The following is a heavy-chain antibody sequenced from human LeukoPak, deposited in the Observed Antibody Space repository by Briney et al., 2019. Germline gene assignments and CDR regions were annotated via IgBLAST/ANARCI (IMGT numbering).Heavy chain of an antibody. V-gene: IGHV4-59*01. J-gene: IGHJ3*02. CDR1: GGSISSDY. CDR2: IYYGGST. Sequence: SETLSLTCNGSGGSISSDYWTWIRQPPGKGLEWIGNIYYGGSTNYNPSLKSRVTISVDTSKNQFSLKLNSVTAADTAVYYCARRRDYYDSRGYYAFDIWGHGTMVTVSS. D-gene: IGHD3-22*01. CDR3: ARRRDYYDSRGYYAFDI.